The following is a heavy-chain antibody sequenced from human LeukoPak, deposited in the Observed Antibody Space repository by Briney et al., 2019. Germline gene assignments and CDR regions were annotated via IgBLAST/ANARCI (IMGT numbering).Heavy chain of an antibody. CDR1: GFTFSDHP. CDR3: ARDMTITGADDY. V-gene: IGHV3-48*03. Sequence: GGSLRLSCAASGFTFSDHPMTWVRQAPGKGLQWVSYIDGSGTTIYYAESVKGRFTISRDNAKNSLYLQMNSLRAEDTALYYCARDMTITGADDYWGQGTRVTVSS. J-gene: IGHJ4*02. D-gene: IGHD6-13*01. CDR2: IDGSGTTI.